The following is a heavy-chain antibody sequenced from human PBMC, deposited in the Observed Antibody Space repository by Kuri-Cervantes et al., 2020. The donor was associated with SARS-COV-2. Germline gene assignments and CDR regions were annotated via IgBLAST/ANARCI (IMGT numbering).Heavy chain of an antibody. V-gene: IGHV4-34*01. D-gene: IGHD2/OR15-2a*01. J-gene: IGHJ4*02. CDR2: INHSGST. CDR1: GGSFSGYY. CDR3: ARAVKRFDY. Sequence: SETLSLTCAVYGGSFSGYYWSWIRQPPGKGLEWIEEINHSGSTNYNPPLKSRVTISVDTSKNQFSLKLSSVTAADTAVYYCARAVKRFDYWGQGTLVTVSS.